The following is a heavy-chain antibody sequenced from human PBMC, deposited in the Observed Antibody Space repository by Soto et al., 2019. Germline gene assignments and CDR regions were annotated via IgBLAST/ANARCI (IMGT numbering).Heavy chain of an antibody. J-gene: IGHJ4*02. D-gene: IGHD1-26*01. CDR3: ARLSPSGSYSIDY. CDR2: IYYSGST. CDR1: GGSISSSSYY. V-gene: IGHV4-39*01. Sequence: SETLSLTCTVSGGSISSSSYYWGWIRQPPGKGLEWIGSIYYSGSTYYNPSLKSRVTISVDTSKNQFSLKLSSVTAADTAVYYCARLSPSGSYSIDYWGQGTLVTVSS.